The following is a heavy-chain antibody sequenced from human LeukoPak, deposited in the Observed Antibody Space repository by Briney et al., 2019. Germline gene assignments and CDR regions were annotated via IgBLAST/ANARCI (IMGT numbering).Heavy chain of an antibody. V-gene: IGHV3-23*01. Sequence: GGSLRLSCAASGFTFSSYAMSWVRQAPGRGPEWVSAISATGDNTYNADSVKGRSTISRDNAKNTVHLQMNSLTAEDTAVYFCARVYVVAVSAQRGAFDYWGQGVLVTVSS. CDR2: ISATGDNT. CDR1: GFTFSSYA. J-gene: IGHJ4*02. CDR3: ARVYVVAVSAQRGAFDY. D-gene: IGHD2-21*01.